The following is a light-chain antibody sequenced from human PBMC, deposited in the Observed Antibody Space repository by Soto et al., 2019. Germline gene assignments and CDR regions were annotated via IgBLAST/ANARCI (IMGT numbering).Light chain of an antibody. CDR2: HAS. J-gene: IGKJ1*01. Sequence: EIVMTQSPATLSVSPRERATLSCRASQSVSVNLAWYQQKPGQAPRLLIYHASTRATGIPARFSGGGSETEFTLTISSLQSEDFAVYICQQYNDWPPRWTFGQGTKVEI. CDR1: QSVSVN. V-gene: IGKV3-15*01. CDR3: QQYNDWPPRWT.